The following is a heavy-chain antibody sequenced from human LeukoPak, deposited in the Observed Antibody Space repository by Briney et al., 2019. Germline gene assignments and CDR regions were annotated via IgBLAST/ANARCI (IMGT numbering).Heavy chain of an antibody. V-gene: IGHV3-15*01. CDR2: IKSKTGGGTA. D-gene: IGHD1-1*01. CDR3: TSYRGRMDD. J-gene: IGHJ6*02. CDR1: GFTFSNAW. Sequence: GGSLRLSCVASGFTFSNAWMYWVRQGPVEGLEWVGRIKSKTGGGTADYAAPVKGRFTISRDDSKNTLYLQMNSLKTEDTAIYYCTSYRGRMDDWGQGTTVTVSS.